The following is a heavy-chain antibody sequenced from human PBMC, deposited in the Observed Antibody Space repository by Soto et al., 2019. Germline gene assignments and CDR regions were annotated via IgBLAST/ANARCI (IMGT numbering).Heavy chain of an antibody. J-gene: IGHJ4*02. D-gene: IGHD6-19*01. CDR2: IYNGEST. CDR1: GASISNYY. V-gene: IGHV4-59*01. CDR3: AQTTGWPGFDY. Sequence: QMQLQESGPGLVKPSETMSLTCTASGASISNYYWNWIRQPPGKGLEWIGHIYNGESTNYNPSLKXXVTIPVDTSKNQFSLKLGSVTAADTAVYYCAQTTGWPGFDYWGQGILVTVSS.